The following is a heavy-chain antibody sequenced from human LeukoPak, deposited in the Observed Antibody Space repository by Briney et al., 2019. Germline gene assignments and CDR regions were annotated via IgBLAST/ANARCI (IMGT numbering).Heavy chain of an antibody. D-gene: IGHD2-2*01. J-gene: IGHJ4*02. V-gene: IGHV3-23*01. CDR3: AKGKGSSISCSDY. CDR2: ISDSGGST. CDR1: GFTFSSYA. Sequence: GGSLRLSCAASGFTFSSYAMSWVRQAPGKGLEWVSLISDSGGSTYYADSVKGRFPISRDSSKNTLSLQMNSLRADDTAVYYCAKGKGSSISCSDYWGQGTLVTVSS.